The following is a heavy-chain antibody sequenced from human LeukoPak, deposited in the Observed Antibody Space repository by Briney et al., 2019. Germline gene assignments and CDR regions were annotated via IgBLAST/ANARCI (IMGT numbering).Heavy chain of an antibody. Sequence: SVKVSCKASGYTFTAYGVHWVRQTPGQRLEWMGWINTGNGNTKYSQKFQGRVTITRDTSASTAYMELSSLRSEDTAVYYCARVPRVAAAGAPDYWGQGTLVTVSS. CDR2: INTGNGNT. CDR1: GYTFTAYG. J-gene: IGHJ4*02. CDR3: ARVPRVAAAGAPDY. V-gene: IGHV1-3*04. D-gene: IGHD6-13*01.